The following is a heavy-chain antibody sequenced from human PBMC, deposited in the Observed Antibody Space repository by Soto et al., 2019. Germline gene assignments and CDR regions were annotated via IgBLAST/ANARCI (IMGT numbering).Heavy chain of an antibody. D-gene: IGHD3-10*01. CDR2: TIPIFGTA. CDR3: ARGYGSGSYTYYYYYGMDV. V-gene: IGHV1-69*13. Sequence: SVKVSCKASGGTFSSYAISWVRQAPGQGLELMGGTIPIFGTANYAQKFQGRVTITADESTSTAYMELSSLRSEDTAVYYCARGYGSGSYTYYYYYGMDVWGQGTTVTVS. J-gene: IGHJ6*02. CDR1: GGTFSSYA.